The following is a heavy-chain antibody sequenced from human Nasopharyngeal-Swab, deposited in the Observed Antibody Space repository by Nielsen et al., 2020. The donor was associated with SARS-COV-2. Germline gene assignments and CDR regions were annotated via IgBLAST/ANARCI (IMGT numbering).Heavy chain of an antibody. D-gene: IGHD3-10*01. Sequence: WVRQAPGQGLEWMGGFIPIFGTANYAQKFQGRVTITADESTSTAYMELSSLRSEDTAVYYCARGAPYTMVRGVITFQYYYYYMDVWGKGTTVTVSS. J-gene: IGHJ6*03. CDR3: ARGAPYTMVRGVITFQYYYYYMDV. V-gene: IGHV1-69*01. CDR2: FIPIFGTA.